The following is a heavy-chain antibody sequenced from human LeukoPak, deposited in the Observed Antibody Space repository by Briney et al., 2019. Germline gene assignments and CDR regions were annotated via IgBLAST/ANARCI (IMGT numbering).Heavy chain of an antibody. CDR2: IYYSGST. V-gene: IGHV4-59*01. CDR3: ARANYYYGMDV. Sequence: SETLYLTCTVSGGSISSYYWSWIRQPPGKGLEWIGYIYYSGSTNYNPSLKSRVTISVDTSKNQFSLKLSSVTAADTAVYYCARANYYYGMDVWGQGTTVTVSS. CDR1: GGSISSYY. J-gene: IGHJ6*02.